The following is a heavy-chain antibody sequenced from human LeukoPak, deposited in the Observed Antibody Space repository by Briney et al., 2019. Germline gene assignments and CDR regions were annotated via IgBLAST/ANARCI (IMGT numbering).Heavy chain of an antibody. Sequence: GGSLRPSCAASGFTFSSYAMSWVRQAPGKGLEWVSAISGSGGSTYYADSVKGRFTISRDNSKNTLYLQMNSLRAEDTAVYYCAKDLVPSHYYDSSGYYLGFDYWGQGTLVTVSS. D-gene: IGHD3-22*01. CDR3: AKDLVPSHYYDSSGYYLGFDY. V-gene: IGHV3-23*01. CDR1: GFTFSSYA. CDR2: ISGSGGST. J-gene: IGHJ4*02.